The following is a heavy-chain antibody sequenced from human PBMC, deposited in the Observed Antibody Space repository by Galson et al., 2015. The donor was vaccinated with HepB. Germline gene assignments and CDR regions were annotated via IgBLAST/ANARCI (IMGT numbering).Heavy chain of an antibody. CDR3: TTPDPSYHENSTYNPMVHSFDF. CDR1: GYIFSDLS. Sequence: SVKVSCKVSGYIFSDLSFYWVRQARGNGLEWMGTFDRQHVKTISPQDLQGRVTMSEDPFVGTAYMELSSLRSEDTAVYFCTTPDPSYHENSTYNPMVHSFDFWGQGTLVTVSA. D-gene: IGHD2/OR15-2a*01. V-gene: IGHV1-24*01. J-gene: IGHJ4*02. CDR2: FDRQHVKT.